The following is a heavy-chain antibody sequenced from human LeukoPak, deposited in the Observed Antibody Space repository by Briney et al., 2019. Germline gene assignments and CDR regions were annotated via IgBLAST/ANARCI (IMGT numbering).Heavy chain of an antibody. CDR1: GGTFSSYA. CDR3: ATLAHSSGYYRSDY. Sequence: SVKVSCKASGGTFSSYAISWVRQAPGQGLEWMGGIIPIFGTANYAQKFQGRVTITADKSTSTAYMELSSLRSEDTAVYYCATLAHSSGYYRSDYWGQGTLVTVSS. D-gene: IGHD3-22*01. CDR2: IIPIFGTA. J-gene: IGHJ4*02. V-gene: IGHV1-69*06.